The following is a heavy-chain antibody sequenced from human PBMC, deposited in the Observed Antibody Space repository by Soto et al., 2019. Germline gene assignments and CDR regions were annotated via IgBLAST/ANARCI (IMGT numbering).Heavy chain of an antibody. CDR2: ISSSSSTI. CDR3: ARDHGRFGELFSDY. D-gene: IGHD3-10*01. V-gene: IGHV3-48*02. Sequence: GGSLRLSCAASGFTFSSYSMNWVRRAPGKGLEWVSYISSSSSTIYYADSVKGRFTISRDNAKNSLYLQMNSLRDEDTAVYYCARDHGRFGELFSDYWGQGTLVTVSS. CDR1: GFTFSSYS. J-gene: IGHJ4*02.